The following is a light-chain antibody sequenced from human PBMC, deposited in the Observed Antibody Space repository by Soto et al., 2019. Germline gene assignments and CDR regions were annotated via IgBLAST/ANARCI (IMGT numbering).Light chain of an antibody. CDR1: SSDVGAYPS. J-gene: IGLJ2*01. V-gene: IGLV2-14*03. CDR2: DVS. CDR3: TSFTDTGTVI. Sequence: QSVLTQPASVSGSPGQSFTISCTGTSSDVGAYPSVSWYQQHPGKAPKLIIFDVSNRPSGVSDRFSGSKSGDTASLTISGLQAEDEADYYCTSFTDTGTVIFGGGTQLTVL.